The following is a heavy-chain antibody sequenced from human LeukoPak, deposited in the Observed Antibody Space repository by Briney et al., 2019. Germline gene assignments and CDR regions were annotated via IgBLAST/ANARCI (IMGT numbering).Heavy chain of an antibody. Sequence: GGSLRLSCAASGFTFSSYAMSWVRQAPGKGPEWVSGISGSGGSTYYADSVKGRFTISRDNSKNTLYLQMNSLRAEDTAVYYCAKGRDGSNTDFDYWGQGTLVTVSS. CDR1: GFTFSSYA. CDR2: ISGSGGST. D-gene: IGHD5-12*01. J-gene: IGHJ4*02. V-gene: IGHV3-23*01. CDR3: AKGRDGSNTDFDY.